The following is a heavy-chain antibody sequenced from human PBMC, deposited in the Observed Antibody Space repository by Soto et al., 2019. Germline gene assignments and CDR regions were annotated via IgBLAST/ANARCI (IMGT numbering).Heavy chain of an antibody. D-gene: IGHD6-13*01. Sequence: GGSLRLSCAASGFTFDDYTMHWVRQAPGKGLEWVSLISWDGGSTYYADSVKGRFTISRDNSKNSLYLQMNSLRTEDTALYYCAKDSQGFYSSSWFDYWGQGTLVTVSS. CDR1: GFTFDDYT. J-gene: IGHJ4*02. V-gene: IGHV3-43*01. CDR3: AKDSQGFYSSSWFDY. CDR2: ISWDGGST.